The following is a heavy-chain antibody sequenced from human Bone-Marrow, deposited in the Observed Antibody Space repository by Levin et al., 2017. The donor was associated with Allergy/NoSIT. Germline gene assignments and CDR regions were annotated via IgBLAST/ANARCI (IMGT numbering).Heavy chain of an antibody. Sequence: SETLSLTCTVPGGFIRSNYWSWIRQSPGKGLEWLGFLFYSGSTLYNPSLRSRLTMSVDTSKNQLSLELSSVTAAATAVYYCERGGEGYSGYVDGFDVWGQGTVVTVSS. D-gene: IGHD5-12*01. V-gene: IGHV4-59*01. CDR1: GGFIRSNY. J-gene: IGHJ3*01. CDR3: ERGGEGYSGYVDGFDV. CDR2: LFYSGST.